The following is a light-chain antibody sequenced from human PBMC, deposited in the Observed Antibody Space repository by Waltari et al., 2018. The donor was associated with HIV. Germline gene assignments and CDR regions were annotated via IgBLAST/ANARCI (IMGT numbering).Light chain of an antibody. CDR3: QQYNKGPLGIT. V-gene: IGKV3-15*01. CDR1: QSASSN. CDR2: GAT. J-gene: IGKJ5*01. Sequence: EIVMTQSPATLSVSPGGRATLLCRASQSASSNLAWYQQKPGQGPRLLIYGATTRATGFPARFGGSGSGTEFTLTISSLQSEAFGVYYCQQYNKGPLGITFGPGTRLEI.